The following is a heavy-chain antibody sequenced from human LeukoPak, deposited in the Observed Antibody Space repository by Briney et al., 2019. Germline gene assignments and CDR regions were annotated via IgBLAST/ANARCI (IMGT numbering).Heavy chain of an antibody. CDR1: GGTFSSYA. CDR3: ARARPGRGSYYWAINDH. V-gene: IGHV1-69*13. CDR2: IIPIFGTA. D-gene: IGHD1-26*01. Sequence: SVKVSCKASGGTFSSYAISWVRQAPGQGLEWMGGIIPIFGTANYAQKFQGRVTITADESTSTAYMELSSLRSEDTAVYYCARARPGRGSYYWAINDHWGQGTLVTVSS. J-gene: IGHJ4*02.